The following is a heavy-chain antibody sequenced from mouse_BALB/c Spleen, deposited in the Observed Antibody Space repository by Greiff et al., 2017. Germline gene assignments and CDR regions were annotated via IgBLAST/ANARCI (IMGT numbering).Heavy chain of an antibody. CDR3: TRNFPFITTVVAPFDY. CDR2: IYPSDSYT. V-gene: IGHV1-69*02. Sequence: VQLQQPGAELVRPGASVKLSCKASGYTFTSYWINWVKQRPGQGLEWIGNIYPSDSYTNYNQKFKDKATLTVDKSSSTAYMQLSSPTSEDSAVYYCTRNFPFITTVVAPFDYWGQGTTLTVSS. J-gene: IGHJ2*01. CDR1: GYTFTSYW. D-gene: IGHD1-1*01.